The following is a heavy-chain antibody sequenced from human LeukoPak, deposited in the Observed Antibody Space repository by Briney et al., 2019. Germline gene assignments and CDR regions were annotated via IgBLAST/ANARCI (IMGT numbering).Heavy chain of an antibody. D-gene: IGHD3-22*01. CDR3: AKDQYYYDSSGGFDY. V-gene: IGHV3-30*02. CDR1: GFTFSSYG. J-gene: IGHJ4*02. CDR2: IRYDGSNK. Sequence: GGSLRLSCAASGFTFSSYGMHWVRQAPGKGLEWVAFIRYDGSNKYYADSVKGRFTISRDNSKNTLYLQMNSLRAEDTAVYYSAKDQYYYDSSGGFDYWGQGTLVTVSS.